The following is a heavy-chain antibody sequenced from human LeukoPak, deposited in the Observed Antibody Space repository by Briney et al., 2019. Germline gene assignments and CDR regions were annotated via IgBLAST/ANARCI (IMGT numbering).Heavy chain of an antibody. V-gene: IGHV3-21*04. CDR2: ISSSSSYI. CDR1: GFTFSSST. J-gene: IGHJ4*02. D-gene: IGHD3-22*01. Sequence: PGGSLRLSCAASGFTFSSSTMNWVRQAPGKGLEWVSSISSSSSYIYYVDSVKGRFTISRDNAKNSLYLQMNSLRAEDTAIYYCAKDVHASSGYYLDYWGQGTLVTVSS. CDR3: AKDVHASSGYYLDY.